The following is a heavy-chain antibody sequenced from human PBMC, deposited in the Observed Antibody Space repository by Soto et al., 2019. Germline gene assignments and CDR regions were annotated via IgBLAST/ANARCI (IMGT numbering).Heavy chain of an antibody. D-gene: IGHD6-25*01. Sequence: SETLSLTCAVSGGSISSGGYSWSWVRQPPGKGLEWIGYIYHSGSTYYNPSLKSRVTISVDRSKNQFSLKLSSVTAADTAVYYCARGRLLDYGMDVWGQGTTVTVSS. CDR2: IYHSGST. CDR1: GGSISSGGYS. J-gene: IGHJ6*02. V-gene: IGHV4-30-2*01. CDR3: ARGRLLDYGMDV.